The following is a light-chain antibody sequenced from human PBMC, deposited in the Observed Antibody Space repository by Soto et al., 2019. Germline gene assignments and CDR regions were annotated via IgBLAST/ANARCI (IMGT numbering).Light chain of an antibody. CDR3: SSYTRSSTLV. Sequence: QSAPTQPASVSGSPGQSITISCTGTSSDVGGYNYVSWYQQHPGKAPKLMIYEVSNRPSGVSNRFSGSKSGNTASLTISGLQAEDETDYYCSSYTRSSTLVFGGGTKLTVL. CDR2: EVS. CDR1: SSDVGGYNY. J-gene: IGLJ2*01. V-gene: IGLV2-14*01.